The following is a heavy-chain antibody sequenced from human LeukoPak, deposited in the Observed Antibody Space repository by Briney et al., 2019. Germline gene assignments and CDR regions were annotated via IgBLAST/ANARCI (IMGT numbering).Heavy chain of an antibody. V-gene: IGHV3-23*01. CDR1: GFTFSSYA. D-gene: IGHD2-15*01. Sequence: GGSLRLSCAASGFTFSSYAMNWVRQAPGKGLEWVSAISNTGGSTYYADSVKGRFTISRDNSKNTLHLQMNSLRADDTAVYYRAKSAKTKVSGGSCYDYWGQGSLVTVSS. CDR3: AKSAKTKVSGGSCYDY. CDR2: ISNTGGST. J-gene: IGHJ4*02.